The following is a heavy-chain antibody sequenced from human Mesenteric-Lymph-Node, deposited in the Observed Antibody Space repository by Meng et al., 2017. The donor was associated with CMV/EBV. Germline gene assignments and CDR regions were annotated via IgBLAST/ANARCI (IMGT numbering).Heavy chain of an antibody. V-gene: IGHV1-8*01. CDR2: MNPNSGNT. Sequence: ASVKVSCKASGYTFTSYDINWVRQATGQGLEWMGWMNPNSGNTAYAQKFQGRVTMTRNTSISTAYMELSSLRSEDTAMYYCAKAGSWYWTYYYAMDVWGRGTTVTVSS. CDR1: GYTFTSYD. J-gene: IGHJ6*02. CDR3: AKAGSWYWTYYYAMDV. D-gene: IGHD6-13*01.